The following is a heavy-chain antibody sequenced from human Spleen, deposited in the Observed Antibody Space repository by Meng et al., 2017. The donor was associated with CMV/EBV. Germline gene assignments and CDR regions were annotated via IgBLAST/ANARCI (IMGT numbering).Heavy chain of an antibody. CDR3: ARGSHYFDS. CDR2: IYYSGST. Sequence: GSLRLSCTVSGGSVSSGSYYWGWIRQPPGKGLEWIGYIYYSGSTNYNSSLMSRVTISVDTSKNQFSLKLSSVTSADAAVYYCARGSHYFDSWGQGTLVTVSS. CDR1: GGSVSSGSYY. V-gene: IGHV4-61*01. J-gene: IGHJ4*02.